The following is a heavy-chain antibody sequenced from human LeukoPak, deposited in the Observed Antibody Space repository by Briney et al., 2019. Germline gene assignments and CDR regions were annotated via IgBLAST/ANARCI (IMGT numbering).Heavy chain of an antibody. CDR3: AGGGEAARSLAY. V-gene: IGHV3-66*02. CDR1: GVTSNY. Sequence: GGSLRLSCAASGVTSNYMTWVRRAPGKGLEWVSVIYNGGTTYYADSVKGRFTISRDNSKSTLFVYLQMNSLRTDDTALYYCAGGGEAARSLAYWGQGALVTVSS. J-gene: IGHJ4*02. CDR2: IYNGGTT. D-gene: IGHD6-6*01.